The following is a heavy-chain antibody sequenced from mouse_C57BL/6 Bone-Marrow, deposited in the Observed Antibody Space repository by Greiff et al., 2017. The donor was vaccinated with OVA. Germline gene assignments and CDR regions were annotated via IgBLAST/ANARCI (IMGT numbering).Heavy chain of an antibody. D-gene: IGHD2-2*01. Sequence: QVQLQQSGAELARPGASVKLSCKASGYTFTSSGISWVKQRTGQGLEWIGEIYPRSGNTYYNEKFKGKATLTADKSSSTAYMELRSLTSEDSAVYFCAPRMGYDGGRGLDYWGQGTTLTVSS. CDR1: GYTFTSSG. CDR2: IYPRSGNT. V-gene: IGHV1-81*01. CDR3: APRMGYDGGRGLDY. J-gene: IGHJ2*01.